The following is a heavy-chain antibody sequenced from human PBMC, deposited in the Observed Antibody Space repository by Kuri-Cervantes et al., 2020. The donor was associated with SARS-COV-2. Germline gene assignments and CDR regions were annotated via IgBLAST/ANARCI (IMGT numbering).Heavy chain of an antibody. D-gene: IGHD4-23*01. Sequence: LSLTCAASGFTFSSYAMNWVRQAPGKGLEWVSTISGSGIYTKYAESVKGRFTISRDNSKDTLYLQMNSLRVDDTAVYYCAKGNPRLTAVDDFWGQGTLVTVSS. V-gene: IGHV3-23*01. CDR1: GFTFSSYA. J-gene: IGHJ4*02. CDR3: AKGNPRLTAVDDF. CDR2: ISGSGIYT.